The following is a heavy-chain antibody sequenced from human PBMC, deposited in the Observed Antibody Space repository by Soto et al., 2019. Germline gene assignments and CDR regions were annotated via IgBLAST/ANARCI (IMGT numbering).Heavy chain of an antibody. CDR2: ISYDGSNK. J-gene: IGHJ4*02. CDR1: GFTFSAYA. D-gene: IGHD4-17*01. V-gene: IGHV3-30-3*01. CDR3: ARDPSVSYGDYYFDY. Sequence: GGSLRLSCAASGFTFSAYAIHWVRQAPGTGLEWVAVISYDGSNKYYADSVKGRFTISRNNSKNTLYLQMNSLRAEDTAVYYCARDPSVSYGDYYFDYWGQGTLVTVSS.